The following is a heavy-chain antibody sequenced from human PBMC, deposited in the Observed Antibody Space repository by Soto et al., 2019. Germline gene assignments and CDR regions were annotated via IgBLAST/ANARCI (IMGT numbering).Heavy chain of an antibody. CDR2: IWYDGSKK. V-gene: IGHV3-33*01. D-gene: IGHD3-10*01. CDR1: GFTFSNYG. CDR3: ARAPSYYGSGSSH. J-gene: IGHJ4*02. Sequence: QVQLVESGGGVVQPGRSLRLSCAASGFTFSNYGMHWVRQAPGKGLEWVAVIWYDGSKKYYADSVKGRFTISRDNSKNILYLQMNSLRAEDTAVYYCARAPSYYGSGSSHWGQGTLVTVSS.